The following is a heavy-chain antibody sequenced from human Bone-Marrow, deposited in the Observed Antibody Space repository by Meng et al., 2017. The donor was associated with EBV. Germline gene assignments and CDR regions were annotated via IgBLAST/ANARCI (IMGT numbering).Heavy chain of an antibody. V-gene: IGHV4-34*01. CDR3: ARGGRASARAGVGHDF. CDR2: INHSGST. Sequence: QGQRQQWGAGLLKPSGSLSLTCAVYGGSFSGYYWSWIRQPPGKGLEWIGEINHSGSTNYNPSLKSRLTISVDTSKSQFSLKLSSVTAADTAVYYCARGGRASARAGVGHDFWGQGTLVTVSS. CDR1: GGSFSGYY. J-gene: IGHJ4*02. D-gene: IGHD6-6*01.